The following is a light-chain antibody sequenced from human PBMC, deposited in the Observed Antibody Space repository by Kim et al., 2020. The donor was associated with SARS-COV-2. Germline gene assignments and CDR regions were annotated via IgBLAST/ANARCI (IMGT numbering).Light chain of an antibody. CDR1: QNVLYSSNNKNF. V-gene: IGKV4-1*01. J-gene: IGKJ1*01. Sequence: DIVMTQSPDSLAVSLGERATINCKSSQNVLYSSNNKNFLAWYQLKPGQPPKLLIYWASTRKSGVPDRFSGSGSGTDFTHTSSSLQAEDVADYYCQQCYRPPQTFGQGTKVDIK. CDR2: WAS. CDR3: QQCYRPPQT.